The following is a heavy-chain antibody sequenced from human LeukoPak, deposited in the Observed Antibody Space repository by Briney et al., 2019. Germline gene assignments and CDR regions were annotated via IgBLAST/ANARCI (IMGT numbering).Heavy chain of an antibody. V-gene: IGHV3-48*04. CDR2: ISSSSSTI. CDR3: AREYTAMAYDY. J-gene: IGHJ4*02. CDR1: GFTFSSYS. Sequence: GGSLRLSCAASGFTFSSYSMNWARQAPGKGLEWVSYISSSSSTIYYADSVKGRFTISRDNARNSLFLQMNNLRVDDSAVYYCAREYTAMAYDYWGQGNLVTVSS. D-gene: IGHD5-18*01.